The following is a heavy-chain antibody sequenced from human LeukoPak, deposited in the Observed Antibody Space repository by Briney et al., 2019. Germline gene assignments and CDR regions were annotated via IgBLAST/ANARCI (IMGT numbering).Heavy chain of an antibody. CDR2: ISYDGSNK. D-gene: IGHD6-19*01. J-gene: IGHJ1*01. V-gene: IGHV3-30*18. Sequence: GGSLRLSCAASGFTFSSYGMHWVRQAPGKGLEWVAVISYDGSNKYYADSVKGRFTISRDNSKNTLYLQMNSLRAEDTAVYYCAKETYSSGRYLGDFQHWGQGTLVTVSS. CDR3: AKETYSSGRYLGDFQH. CDR1: GFTFSSYG.